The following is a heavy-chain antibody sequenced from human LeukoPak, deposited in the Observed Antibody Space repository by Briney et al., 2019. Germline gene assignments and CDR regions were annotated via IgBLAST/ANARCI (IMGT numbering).Heavy chain of an antibody. Sequence: GESLKISCKGSGYSFTSYWIGWVRQMPGKGLEWMGIIYPGDSDTRYSPSFQGQVTISADKSISTAYLQWSSLKASDTAMYYCARRTQNLVRFLEWLPVDAFDIWGQGTMVAVSS. V-gene: IGHV5-51*01. J-gene: IGHJ3*02. CDR1: GYSFTSYW. CDR3: ARRTQNLVRFLEWLPVDAFDI. D-gene: IGHD3-3*01. CDR2: IYPGDSDT.